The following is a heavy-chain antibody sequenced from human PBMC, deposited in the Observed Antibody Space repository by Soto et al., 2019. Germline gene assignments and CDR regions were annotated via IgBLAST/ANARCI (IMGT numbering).Heavy chain of an antibody. CDR2: ISTDNGNT. Sequence: ASVKVSCKASGYTVTNFGINWVRQAPGQVLEWMGWISTDNGNTNYAPKLPGKGTMTTDTSTTTAYMEWRSLRSDDTAVYYCARVPPPPHGHTDKNNWFDPWGQGTLVTVSS. CDR1: GYTVTNFG. D-gene: IGHD3-9*01. V-gene: IGHV1-18*04. J-gene: IGHJ5*02. CDR3: ARVPPPPHGHTDKNNWFDP.